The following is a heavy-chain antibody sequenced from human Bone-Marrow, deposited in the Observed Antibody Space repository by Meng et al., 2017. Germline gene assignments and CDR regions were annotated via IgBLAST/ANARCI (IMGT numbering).Heavy chain of an antibody. J-gene: IGHJ4*02. CDR3: AGGGVRGGIDY. Sequence: QLQLPDWGAGLFKPSVSRALSCSVASRTFRDYYWSWIRQPPGKGLEWSEEINHSGSNNYNPSLKSRVTISVNTSKNQSSLKLSSVTAADTAVYYCAGGGVRGGIDYWGQGTLVTVSS. V-gene: IGHV4-34*01. CDR2: INHSGSN. D-gene: IGHD3-10*01. CDR1: SRTFRDYY.